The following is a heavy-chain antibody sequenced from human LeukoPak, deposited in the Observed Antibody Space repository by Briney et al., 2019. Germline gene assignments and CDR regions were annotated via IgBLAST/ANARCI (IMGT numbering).Heavy chain of an antibody. CDR2: IRYDGSNK. CDR1: GFTFSSYG. V-gene: IGHV3-30*02. Sequence: PGGSLRLSCAASGFTFSSYGMHWVRQAPGKGLEWVAFIRYDGSNKYYADSLKGRFTISRDNSTNTLYLQMNSLRAEDTAVYYCARDPITPLRFLEWSHIPTFDYWGQGTLVTVSS. CDR3: ARDPITPLRFLEWSHIPTFDY. J-gene: IGHJ4*02. D-gene: IGHD3-3*01.